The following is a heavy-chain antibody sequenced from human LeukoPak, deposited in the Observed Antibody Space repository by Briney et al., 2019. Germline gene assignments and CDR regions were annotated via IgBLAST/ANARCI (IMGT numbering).Heavy chain of an antibody. CDR2: INSNGGST. CDR3: VKSGYSSSSDVDY. CDR1: GFIFSSYA. Sequence: AGGSLRLSCSVSGFIFSSYAMHWVRQAPGKGLQFLSSINSNGGSTYYADSVKGRFTISRDNSKSKLYLQMNRLRSEDTAVYYCVKSGYSSSSDVDYWGQGTLVTVSS. J-gene: IGHJ4*02. D-gene: IGHD5-12*01. V-gene: IGHV3-64D*09.